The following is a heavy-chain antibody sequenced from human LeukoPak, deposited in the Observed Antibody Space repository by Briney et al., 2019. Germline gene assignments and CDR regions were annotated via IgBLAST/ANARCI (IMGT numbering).Heavy chain of an antibody. CDR1: GFTFSNAW. J-gene: IGHJ4*02. Sequence: PGGSLRLSCAASGFTFSNAWMSWVRPAPGRGLAWVGRIKRKGDDGTIDYAAPVKGRLSVSRDDSKNMLYLQMNSLKSEDTAVYYCTAGTGRSDFDYWGQGTLVTVSS. V-gene: IGHV3-15*01. CDR3: TAGTGRSDFDY. D-gene: IGHD3/OR15-3a*01. CDR2: IKRKGDDGTI.